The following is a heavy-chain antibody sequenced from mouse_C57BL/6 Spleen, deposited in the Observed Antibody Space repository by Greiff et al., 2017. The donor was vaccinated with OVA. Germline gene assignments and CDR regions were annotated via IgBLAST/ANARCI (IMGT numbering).Heavy chain of an antibody. CDR2: ISYDGSN. CDR1: GYSITSGYY. CDR3: ARDSNYYGSSYDAMDY. D-gene: IGHD1-1*01. Sequence: ESGPGLVKPSQSLSLTCSVTGYSITSGYYWNWIRQFPGNKLEWMGYISYDGSNNYNPSLKNRISITRDTSKNQFFLKLNSVTTEDTATYYCARDSNYYGSSYDAMDYWGQGTSVTVSS. V-gene: IGHV3-6*01. J-gene: IGHJ4*01.